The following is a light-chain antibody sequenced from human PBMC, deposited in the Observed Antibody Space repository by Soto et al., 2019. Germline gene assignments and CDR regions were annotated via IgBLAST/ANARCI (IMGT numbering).Light chain of an antibody. V-gene: IGLV2-14*01. CDR2: EVT. Sequence: QSALTQPASVSGSPGQSITISCTGTSSDIGRYNYVSWYQQHPGKAPKLIIFEVTHRPSGVSGRLSGSKSDNTASLTISGLQAEDEADYYCTSYTSDNTVVFGGGTKVTVL. J-gene: IGLJ3*02. CDR1: SSDIGRYNY. CDR3: TSYTSDNTVV.